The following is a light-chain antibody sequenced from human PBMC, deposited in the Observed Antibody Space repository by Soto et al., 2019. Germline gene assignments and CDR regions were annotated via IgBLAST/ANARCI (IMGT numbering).Light chain of an antibody. V-gene: IGKV3-11*01. CDR1: QSVSGY. CDR2: DAF. Sequence: VLTQSPAIVSLSPGEGATLSCRASQSVSGYLAWYQQKPDQAPRLLIYDAFKRATGIPARFSGSGSGTDFTLTISSLEPEDFAVYYCQHRSSWPLTFGGGTKVEI. CDR3: QHRSSWPLT. J-gene: IGKJ4*01.